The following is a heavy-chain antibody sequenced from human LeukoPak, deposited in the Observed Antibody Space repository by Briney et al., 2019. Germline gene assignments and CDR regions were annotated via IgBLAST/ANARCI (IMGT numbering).Heavy chain of an antibody. CDR2: INPNSGGT. J-gene: IGHJ4*02. CDR3: ARDLPYYGSGSYNMPLDY. D-gene: IGHD3-10*01. Sequence: GASVKVSCKASGYTFTGYYMHWVRQAPGQGLEWMGWINPNSGGTNYAQKFQGRVTMTRHTSISTAHMELSRLRSDDTAVYYCARDLPYYGSGSYNMPLDYWGQGTLVTVSS. CDR1: GYTFTGYY. V-gene: IGHV1-2*02.